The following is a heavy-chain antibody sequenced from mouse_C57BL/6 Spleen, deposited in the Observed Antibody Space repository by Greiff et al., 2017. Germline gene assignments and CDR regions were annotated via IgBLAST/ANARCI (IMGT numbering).Heavy chain of an antibody. V-gene: IGHV1-52*01. CDR2: IDPSDSET. D-gene: IGHD1-1*01. Sequence: VQLQQPGAELVRPGSSVKLSCKASGYTFTSYWMHWVKQRPIQGLEWIGNIDPSDSETHYNQKFKDKATLTVDKSSSTAYMQLSSLTSEDSAVYYCARSFTTVVAPSFAYWGQGTLVTVSA. J-gene: IGHJ3*01. CDR3: ARSFTTVVAPSFAY. CDR1: GYTFTSYW.